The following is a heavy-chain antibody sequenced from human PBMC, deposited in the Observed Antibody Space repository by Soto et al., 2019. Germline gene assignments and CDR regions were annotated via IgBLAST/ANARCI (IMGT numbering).Heavy chain of an antibody. CDR3: ARLRLGVAPLGV. Sequence: ASVKVSCKASGYTFTGYYMHWVRQAPGQGLEWMGWINPNSGDTNYAQKLQGRVTMTTDTSTSTAYMELRSLRSDDTAVYYCARLRLGVAPLGVWGQGTTVTVSS. CDR2: INPNSGDT. CDR1: GYTFTGYY. V-gene: IGHV1-2*02. J-gene: IGHJ6*02. D-gene: IGHD3-3*01.